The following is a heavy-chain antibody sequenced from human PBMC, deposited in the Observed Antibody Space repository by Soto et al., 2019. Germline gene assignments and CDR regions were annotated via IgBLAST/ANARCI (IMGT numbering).Heavy chain of an antibody. CDR2: IWYDGSNK. CDR1: GFTFSSYG. D-gene: IGHD5-18*01. Sequence: PGGSLRLSCAASGFTFSSYGMHWVRQAPGKGLEWVAVIWYDGSNKYYADSVKGRFTISRDNSKNTLYLQMNSLRAEDTAVYYCARDSLWLRYYFDYWGQGTLVTVSS. CDR3: ARDSLWLRYYFDY. V-gene: IGHV3-33*01. J-gene: IGHJ4*02.